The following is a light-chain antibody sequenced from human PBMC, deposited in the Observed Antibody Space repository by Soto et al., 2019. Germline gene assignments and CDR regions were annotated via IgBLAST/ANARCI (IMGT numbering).Light chain of an antibody. V-gene: IGKV2-28*01. CDR2: LGS. CDR1: QSLLHSNGYNY. Sequence: IVMTQSPLSLPVTPGDPASISCRSSQSLLHSNGYNYLDWYLQKPGQSPQLLIYLGSNRASGVPDRFSGSGSGTDFTLKISRVEAEDVGVYYCMQALQTPPTFGGGTKVDIK. J-gene: IGKJ4*01. CDR3: MQALQTPPT.